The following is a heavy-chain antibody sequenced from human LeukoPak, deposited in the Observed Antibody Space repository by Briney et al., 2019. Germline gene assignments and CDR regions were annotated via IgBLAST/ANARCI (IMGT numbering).Heavy chain of an antibody. Sequence: GGSLRLFCAASGFTFSGYGMSWVRQAAGKGPAWVSGDTGDGATTFYAASVKGRFTISRDNSKNTVYLQMISLRAEDTAFYSCAKMQGYFDYWSQGTLVTVSA. V-gene: IGHV3-23*01. J-gene: IGHJ4*02. CDR1: GFTFSGYG. CDR2: DTGDGATT. CDR3: AKMQGYFDY.